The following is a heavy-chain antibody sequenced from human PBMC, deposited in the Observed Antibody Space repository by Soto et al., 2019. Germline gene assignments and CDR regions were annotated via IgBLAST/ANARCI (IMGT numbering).Heavy chain of an antibody. D-gene: IGHD5-18*01. Sequence: QVQLVESGGGVVQPGRSVRLSCAASGFTFSSYGMHWVRQAPGKGLEWVAVIWHVGSKKYYAHYVKGRFTISRYNSKNTMELKMKRLRAEDAAVYYSSRDRIVRGYIYLFDPWGQGTLVTVSS. CDR1: GFTFSSYG. V-gene: IGHV3-33*01. CDR3: SRDRIVRGYIYLFDP. CDR2: IWHVGSKK. J-gene: IGHJ5*02.